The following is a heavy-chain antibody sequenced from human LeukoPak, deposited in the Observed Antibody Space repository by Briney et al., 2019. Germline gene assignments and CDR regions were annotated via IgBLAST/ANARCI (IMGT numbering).Heavy chain of an antibody. CDR1: GFTFRSYS. V-gene: IGHV3-21*01. Sequence: GGSLRLSCAASGFTFRSYSMNWVRQAPGKGLEWVSSISSSGSYIYYLDSLKGRFTISGDNAKNSLVLQMNSLRAEDTAVYYCARDLDGGTSVFAYWGQGTLVTVSS. CDR3: ARDLDGGTSVFAY. CDR2: ISSSGSYI. J-gene: IGHJ4*02. D-gene: IGHD5-24*01.